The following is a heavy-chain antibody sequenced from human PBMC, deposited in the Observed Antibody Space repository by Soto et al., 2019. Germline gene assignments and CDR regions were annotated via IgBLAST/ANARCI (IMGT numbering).Heavy chain of an antibody. CDR1: GGTFSSYA. D-gene: IGHD3-22*01. CDR3: ASSRRIHYDSSGSDAFDI. V-gene: IGHV1-69*13. J-gene: IGHJ3*02. CDR2: IIPIFGTA. Sequence: SVKVSCKASGGTFSSYAISWVRQAPGQGLEWMGGIIPIFGTANYAQKFQGRVTITADESTSTAYMELSRLRSDDTAVYYCASSRRIHYDSSGSDAFDIWGQGTMVTVSS.